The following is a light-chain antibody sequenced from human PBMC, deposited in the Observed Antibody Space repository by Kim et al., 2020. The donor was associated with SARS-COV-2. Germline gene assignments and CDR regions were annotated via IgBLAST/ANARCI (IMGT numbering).Light chain of an antibody. CDR1: QSLSSN. CDR3: QQYNNWPPLT. J-gene: IGKJ4*01. Sequence: CPGESATLSCRASQSLSSNLAWYQQKPGQAPRLLIYGASTRATGIPARFSGSGSGTEFTLTISSLQSEDFAVYYCQQYNNWPPLTFGGGTKVDIK. V-gene: IGKV3-15*01. CDR2: GAS.